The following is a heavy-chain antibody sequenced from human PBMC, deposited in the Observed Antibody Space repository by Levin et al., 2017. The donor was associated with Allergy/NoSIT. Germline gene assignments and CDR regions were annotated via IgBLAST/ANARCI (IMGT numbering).Heavy chain of an antibody. CDR3: AKWDKATGGDY. Sequence: GGSLRLSCAASGFTFSSYAMNWVRQAPGKGLDWVSVISSSGGSTYYADSVKGRFTISGDNSKNTLYLQMNSLRADDTAVYYCAKWDKATGGDYWGQGTLVTVSS. CDR2: ISSSGGST. J-gene: IGHJ4*02. V-gene: IGHV3-23*01. D-gene: IGHD5-18*01. CDR1: GFTFSSYA.